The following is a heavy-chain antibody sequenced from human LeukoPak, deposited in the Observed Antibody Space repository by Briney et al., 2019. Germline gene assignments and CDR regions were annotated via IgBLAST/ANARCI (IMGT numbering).Heavy chain of an antibody. J-gene: IGHJ4*02. CDR1: GFTFSGYW. Sequence: GGSLRLSCSASGFTFSGYWMNWVRQAPGKGLEWVANIKEDGSEKYYVDSVKGRFTISRDNAKNSLYLQMNSLRAEDTAVYYCAGVKGIAAAGGIGIFDFWGQGTLVTVSS. CDR2: IKEDGSEK. D-gene: IGHD6-13*01. CDR3: AGVKGIAAAGGIGIFDF. V-gene: IGHV3-7*05.